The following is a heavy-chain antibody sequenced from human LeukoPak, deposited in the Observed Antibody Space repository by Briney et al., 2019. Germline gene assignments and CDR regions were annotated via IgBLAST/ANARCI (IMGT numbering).Heavy chain of an antibody. Sequence: GGSLRLSCAAPGFTFSSYSMNWVRQAPGKGLGWVSSISSSSYIYYADSVKGRFTISRDNAKNSLYLQMNSLRAEDTAVYYCARVFRYCSGGSCYVGLDYWGQGTLVTVSS. D-gene: IGHD2-15*01. V-gene: IGHV3-21*01. CDR2: ISSSSYI. CDR1: GFTFSSYS. J-gene: IGHJ4*02. CDR3: ARVFRYCSGGSCYVGLDY.